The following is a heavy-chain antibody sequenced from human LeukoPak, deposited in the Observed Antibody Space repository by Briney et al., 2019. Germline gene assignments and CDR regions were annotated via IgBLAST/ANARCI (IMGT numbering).Heavy chain of an antibody. J-gene: IGHJ5*02. D-gene: IGHD3-10*01. CDR3: AGSNYDNWLEP. Sequence: SETLSLTCTVSGGSISSGSYYCGWIRQPPGKGLEWIGSIYHSGNTYYNPSLKSRVTLSVDTSKNQFSLKLSSVTAADTAVYYCAGSNYDNWLEPWGQGTLVSVSS. CDR1: GGSISSGSYY. CDR2: IYHSGNT. V-gene: IGHV4-39*01.